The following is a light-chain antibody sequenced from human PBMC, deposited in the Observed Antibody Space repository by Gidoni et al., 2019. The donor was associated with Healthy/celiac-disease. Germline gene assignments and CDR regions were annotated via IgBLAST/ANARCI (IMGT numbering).Light chain of an antibody. Sequence: DIQMTQSPSTLSASVVDRVTITCRASQSISSWLAWYQQKPGKAPKLLIYKASSLESGVPSRLSGSGSGTEFTLTISSLQPDDFATYYCQQYNSYSPYSFGQGTKLEIK. J-gene: IGKJ2*03. CDR2: KAS. CDR1: QSISSW. CDR3: QQYNSYSPYS. V-gene: IGKV1-5*03.